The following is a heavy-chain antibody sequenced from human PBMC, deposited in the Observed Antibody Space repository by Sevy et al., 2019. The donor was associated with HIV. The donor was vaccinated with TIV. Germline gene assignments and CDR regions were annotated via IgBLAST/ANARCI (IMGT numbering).Heavy chain of an antibody. CDR1: GFSFSSYE. CDR3: ARDLPPSATTVAHFDY. D-gene: IGHD4-17*01. CDR2: ITSSGSTK. J-gene: IGHJ4*02. V-gene: IGHV3-48*03. Sequence: GGSLRLSCAASGFSFSSYEMNWVRQAPGKGLEWVSFITSSGSTKHYSDSVRGRFTISRDNAKYSLSLQMNSLRAEDTAIYYSARDLPPSATTVAHFDYWGQGTLVTVSS.